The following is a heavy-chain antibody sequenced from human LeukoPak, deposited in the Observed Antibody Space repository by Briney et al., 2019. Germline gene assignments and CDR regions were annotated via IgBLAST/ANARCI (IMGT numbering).Heavy chain of an antibody. Sequence: GGSLSLSCAASGFPFSDYYMSWIREAPGKGLEWVSYSSSSGTSRYNADSVKGRFTISRDNAKNSVYLQMNSLRAEDTAVYYCAIGRYSSRWFDYWGQGTLVTVSS. CDR3: AIGRYSSRWFDY. D-gene: IGHD6-13*01. J-gene: IGHJ5*01. CDR1: GFPFSDYY. V-gene: IGHV3-11*04. CDR2: SSSSGTSR.